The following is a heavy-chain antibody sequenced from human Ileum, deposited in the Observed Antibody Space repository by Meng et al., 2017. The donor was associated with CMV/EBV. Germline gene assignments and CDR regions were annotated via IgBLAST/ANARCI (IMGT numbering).Heavy chain of an antibody. CDR1: GYTFTSYY. CDR2: INPSGGST. D-gene: IGHD3-10*01. CDR3: ATRGVHDFDH. J-gene: IGHJ4*02. V-gene: IGHV1-46*01. Sequence: QVQLGQSGAEGQKPGASVEISCKASGYTFTSYYMHWVRQAPGQGLEWMGIINPSGGSTSYAQKFQGRVTMTRDTSTSTVYMKLSSLRSEDTAVYYCATRGVHDFDHWGQGTLVTVSS.